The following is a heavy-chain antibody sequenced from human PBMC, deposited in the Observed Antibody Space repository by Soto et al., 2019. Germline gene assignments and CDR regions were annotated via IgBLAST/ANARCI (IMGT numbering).Heavy chain of an antibody. J-gene: IGHJ6*02. CDR2: IYSGGST. CDR1: GFTVSSNY. V-gene: IGHV3-53*01. D-gene: IGHD6-13*01. Sequence: PGGSLRLSCAASGFTVSSNYMSWVRQAPGKGLEWVSVIYSGGSTYYADSVKGRFTISRDNSKNTLYLQMNSLRAEDTAVYYCASLNLYSRSWYRPYYYGMDVWGQGTTVTVSS. CDR3: ASLNLYSRSWYRPYYYGMDV.